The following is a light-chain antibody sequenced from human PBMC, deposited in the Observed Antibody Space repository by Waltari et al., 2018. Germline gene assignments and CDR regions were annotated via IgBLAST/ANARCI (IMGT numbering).Light chain of an antibody. CDR3: QHFKTYPIT. J-gene: IGKJ5*01. CDR2: YAS. V-gene: IGKV1-13*02. Sequence: AIQLTQSPSSLSASVGDRVTIACRASQDINIDLAWYQQKPGKAPKLLLYYASSLQSGVPSRFSGSGSGTDFTLTISSLQPEDFATYHCQHFKTYPITFGQGTRLEIK. CDR1: QDINID.